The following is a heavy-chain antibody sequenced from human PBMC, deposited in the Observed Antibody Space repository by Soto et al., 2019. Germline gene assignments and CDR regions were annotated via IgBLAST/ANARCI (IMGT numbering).Heavy chain of an antibody. Sequence: SETLSLTCAVSGGSTSSGGYTWSWIRQPPGKGLEWIGYIYHTGRTYYNPSLKSRVTISVDKSKNQFSLKLNSVTAADTAVYYCARGDFYDSSGYYDYWGQGTLVTVSS. J-gene: IGHJ4*02. CDR1: GGSTSSGGYT. CDR2: IYHTGRT. CDR3: ARGDFYDSSGYYDY. V-gene: IGHV4-30-2*01. D-gene: IGHD3-22*01.